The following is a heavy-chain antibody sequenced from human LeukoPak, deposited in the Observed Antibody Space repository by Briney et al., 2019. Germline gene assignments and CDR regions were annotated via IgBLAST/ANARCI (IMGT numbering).Heavy chain of an antibody. D-gene: IGHD1-7*01. J-gene: IGHJ4*02. CDR1: GLTFRTTW. Sequence: GGSLRLSCATSGLTFRTTWMHWVRQAPGKGLMWVSRMNGEGATIDYADSVKGRFTVSRDYAKNTLFLQMNNLRTEDTALYFCATARNFRFEYWGQGSLVIVSA. V-gene: IGHV3-74*01. CDR2: MNGEGATI. CDR3: ATARNFRFEY.